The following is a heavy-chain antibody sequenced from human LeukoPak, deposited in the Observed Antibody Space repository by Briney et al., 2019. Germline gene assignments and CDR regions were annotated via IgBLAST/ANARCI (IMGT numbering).Heavy chain of an antibody. CDR3: AKDISSSGFNWFDP. CDR1: GFTFDDYA. CDR2: ISWNSGSI. V-gene: IGHV3-9*01. D-gene: IGHD3-22*01. J-gene: IGHJ5*02. Sequence: GGSLRLSWAASGFTFDDYAMHWVRQAPGKGLEWVSGISWNSGSIGYADSVKGRFTISRDNAKNSLYLQMNSLRAEDTALYYCAKDISSSGFNWFDPWGQGTLVTVSS.